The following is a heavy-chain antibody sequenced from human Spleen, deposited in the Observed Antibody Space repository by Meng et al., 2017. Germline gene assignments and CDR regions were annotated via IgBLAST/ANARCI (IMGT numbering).Heavy chain of an antibody. CDR3: ARAVATVIPIYYYYYGMDV. V-gene: IGHV3-64*01. CDR1: GFTFSSYT. J-gene: IGHJ6*02. Sequence: GESLKISCAASGFTFSSYTMHWVRQAPGKGLEYVSAISSNGGSTYYANSVKGRFTISRDNSKNTLNLQMNSLRAEDTAVYYCARAVATVIPIYYYYYGMDVWGQGTTVTVSS. D-gene: IGHD4-17*01. CDR2: ISSNGGST.